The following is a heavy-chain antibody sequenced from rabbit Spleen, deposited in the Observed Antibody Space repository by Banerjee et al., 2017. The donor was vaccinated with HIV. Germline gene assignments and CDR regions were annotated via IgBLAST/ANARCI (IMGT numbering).Heavy chain of an antibody. D-gene: IGHD2-1*01. CDR3: ARGSATMTLVITGYYLSL. CDR1: GFDLNSYG. J-gene: IGHJ3*01. V-gene: IGHV1S45*01. CDR2: IYGGSGGST. Sequence: QEQLVESGGGLVQPGGSLKLSCKASGFDLNSYGVSWVRQAPGEGLEWIACIYGGSGGSTAYASWAKGRFTISKTSSTTVTLQMTSLTAADTATYFCARGSATMTLVITGYYLSLWGQGTLVTVS.